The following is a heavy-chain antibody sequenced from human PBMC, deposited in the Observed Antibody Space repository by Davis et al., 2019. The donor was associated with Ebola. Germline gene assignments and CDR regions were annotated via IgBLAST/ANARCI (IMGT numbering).Heavy chain of an antibody. CDR3: ATSGYGDYDFDS. J-gene: IGHJ4*02. V-gene: IGHV4-61*03. D-gene: IGHD4-17*01. CDR2: IYSSGST. Sequence: MPSETLSLTCTVSGGSISSGGYYWSWIRQPPGKGLEWIGYIYSSGSTNYSPSLRSRVTISIDTSKNRFSLRLSSVSAADAAVYYCATSGYGDYDFDSWGQGILVTVSS. CDR1: GGSISSGGYY.